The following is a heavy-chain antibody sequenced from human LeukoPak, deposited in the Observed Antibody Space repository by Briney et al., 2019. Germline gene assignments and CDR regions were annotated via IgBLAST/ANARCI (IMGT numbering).Heavy chain of an antibody. CDR1: GYTFTSYD. V-gene: IGHV1-8*01. D-gene: IGHD3-22*01. CDR2: MNPNSGNT. Sequence: GASVKVSCKASGYTFTSYDINWVRQATGQGLEWMGWMNPNSGNTGYAQKFQGRVTMTRNTSISTAYMELSSLRSEDTAVYYCARDFHTLYYYDSSGYYFRGAESDYWGQGTLVTVSS. CDR3: ARDFHTLYYYDSSGYYFRGAESDY. J-gene: IGHJ4*02.